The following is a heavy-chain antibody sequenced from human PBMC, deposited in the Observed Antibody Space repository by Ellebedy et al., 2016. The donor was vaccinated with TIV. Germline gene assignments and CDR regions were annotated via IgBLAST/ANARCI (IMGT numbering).Heavy chain of an antibody. CDR2: MNPNSGNT. V-gene: IGHV1-8*01. J-gene: IGHJ4*02. Sequence: ASVKVSCKASGYTFTSHDINWVRQATGQGLEWMGWMNPNSGNTGYAQKFQGRVTMTRNTSISTAYMELSSLRSEDTAVYYCARGARIAVAGPMGYWGQGTLVTVSS. D-gene: IGHD6-19*01. CDR3: ARGARIAVAGPMGY. CDR1: GYTFTSHD.